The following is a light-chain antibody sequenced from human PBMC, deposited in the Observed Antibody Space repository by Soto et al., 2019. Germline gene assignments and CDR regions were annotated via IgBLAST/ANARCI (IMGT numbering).Light chain of an antibody. Sequence: DIQMTQSPSSLSASVGDRVTITCQASRDIGKYLNWFQEKPGKAPKLLIYDASNLQTGVPSRFSGSGSGTEFTFTISSLQPEDFATYYCQRYDSLPPTFRQGTRLEIK. CDR1: RDIGKY. CDR2: DAS. J-gene: IGKJ5*01. CDR3: QRYDSLPPT. V-gene: IGKV1-33*01.